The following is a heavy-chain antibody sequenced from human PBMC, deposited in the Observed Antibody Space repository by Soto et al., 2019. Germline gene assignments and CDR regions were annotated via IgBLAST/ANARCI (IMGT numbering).Heavy chain of an antibody. CDR2: ISAYNGNT. J-gene: IGHJ5*02. CDR3: AREGSSTYYDFWSGGNWFDP. V-gene: IGHV1-18*01. CDR1: GYTFTSYG. Sequence: PSVKVSCKASGYTFTSYGISWVRQAPGQGLEWMGWISAYNGNTNYAQKLQGRVTMTTDTSTSTAYMELRSLRSDDTAVYYCAREGSSTYYDFWSGGNWFDPWGQGTLVTVSS. D-gene: IGHD3-3*01.